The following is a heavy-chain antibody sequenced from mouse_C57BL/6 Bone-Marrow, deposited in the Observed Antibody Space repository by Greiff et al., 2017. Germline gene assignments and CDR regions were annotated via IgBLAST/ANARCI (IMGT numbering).Heavy chain of an antibody. CDR1: GFTFSDYY. V-gene: IGHV5-12*01. J-gene: IGHJ1*03. CDR2: ISNGGGST. D-gene: IGHD2-1*01. CDR3: ARQDGNYWYFDV. Sequence: EVKLVESGGGLVQPGGSLKLSCAASGFTFSDYYMYWVRQTPEKRLEWVAYISNGGGSTYYPDTVKGRFTISRDNAKNTLYLQMSRLKSEDTAMYYCARQDGNYWYFDVWGTGTTVTVSS.